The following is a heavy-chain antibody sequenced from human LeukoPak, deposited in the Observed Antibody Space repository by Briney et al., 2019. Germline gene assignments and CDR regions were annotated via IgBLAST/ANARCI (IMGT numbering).Heavy chain of an antibody. CDR3: ARDASLYETKPPLDY. CDR1: GFTFSSYA. V-gene: IGHV3-30-3*01. CDR2: ILLDGSNK. Sequence: GRSLRLSCAASGFTFSSYAMHWVRQAPGKGLEWVAVILLDGSNKYYADSVKGRFTISRGNSKNTLYLQMNSLRGEDTAVYYCARDASLYETKPPLDYWGQGTLVTVSS. D-gene: IGHD5/OR15-5a*01. J-gene: IGHJ4*02.